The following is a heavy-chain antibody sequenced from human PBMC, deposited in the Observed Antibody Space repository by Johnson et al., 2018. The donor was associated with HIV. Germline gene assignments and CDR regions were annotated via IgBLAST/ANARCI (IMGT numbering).Heavy chain of an antibody. CDR3: ARGWQQRAFDI. CDR2: IYSGGST. V-gene: IGHV3-53*01. CDR1: GFTVSSNY. J-gene: IGHJ3*02. Sequence: VQLVESGGGLVQPGGSLRLSCAASGFTVSSNYMSWVRQAPGKGLEWVSVIYSGGSTYYADSVKGRVTISRDNSKNTLYLQLNRRRDEDTAVYYCARGWQQRAFDIWGQGTMVTVS. D-gene: IGHD6-13*01.